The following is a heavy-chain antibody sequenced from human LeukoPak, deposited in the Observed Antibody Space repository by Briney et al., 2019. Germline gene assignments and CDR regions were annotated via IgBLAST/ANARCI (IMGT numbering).Heavy chain of an antibody. CDR3: ARLGYCSSTSCYTDDY. CDR2: INHSGST. CDR1: GGSFSGYY. V-gene: IGHV4-34*01. Sequence: SQTLSLTCAVYGGSFSGYYWSWIRQPPGKGLEWTGEINHSGSTNYNPSLKSRVTISVDTSKNQFSLKLSSVTAADTAVYYCARLGYCSSTSCYTDDYWGQGTLVTVSS. J-gene: IGHJ4*02. D-gene: IGHD2-2*02.